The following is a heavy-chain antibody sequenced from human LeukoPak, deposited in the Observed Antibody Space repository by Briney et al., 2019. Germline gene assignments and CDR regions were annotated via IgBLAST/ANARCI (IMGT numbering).Heavy chain of an antibody. CDR2: ISSSSSYI. Sequence: GGSLRLSCAASGFTFSSYSMNWVRQTPGKGLEWVSSISSSSSYIYYADSVKGRFTISRDNAKNSLYLQMNSLRAEDTAVYYCAAAPGYGSGSRFDYWGQGTLVTVSS. J-gene: IGHJ4*02. CDR1: GFTFSSYS. V-gene: IGHV3-21*01. CDR3: AAAPGYGSGSRFDY. D-gene: IGHD3-10*01.